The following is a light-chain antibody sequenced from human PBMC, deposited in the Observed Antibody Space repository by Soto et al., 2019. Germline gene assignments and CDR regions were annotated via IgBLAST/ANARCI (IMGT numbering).Light chain of an antibody. V-gene: IGKV4-1*01. Sequence: DIVMTQSPDSLAVSLGERATINCKSSQSLLYSSNNKNYLSWYQQKPGQPPKLLIHWASNREFGVPDRFSGSTSGTDFTLTISRLDPEDFAVYYCQQYGSSPYTFGQGTKLEIK. CDR3: QQYGSSPYT. J-gene: IGKJ2*01. CDR2: WAS. CDR1: QSLLYSSNNKNY.